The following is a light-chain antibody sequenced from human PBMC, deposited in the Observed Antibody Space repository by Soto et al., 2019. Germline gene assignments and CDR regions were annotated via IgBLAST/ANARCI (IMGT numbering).Light chain of an antibody. V-gene: IGLV2-23*01. Sequence: QSVLAQPASVSGSPGQSITISCTGTDSDVGAYNSVSWYQQHPHKAPRLIIYKGTRRPSGISYRFSGSTSGNAASLTISALQADDEADYYCGAYAGRSTYVFGTGTKVTVL. CDR3: GAYAGRSTYV. CDR2: KGT. CDR1: DSDVGAYNS. J-gene: IGLJ1*01.